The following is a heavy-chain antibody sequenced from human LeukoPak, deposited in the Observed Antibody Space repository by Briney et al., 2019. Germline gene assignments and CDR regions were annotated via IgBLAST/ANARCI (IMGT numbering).Heavy chain of an antibody. Sequence: GGSLRLSCAASGFTFSSYGMHWVRQAPGKGLEWVAFIRYDGTNKYYAESVKGRLTISRDNSKNTLYVQMNSLRAEDTAVYYCAKGNYYDSSAYNWFDPWGQGTLVTVSS. D-gene: IGHD3-22*01. CDR3: AKGNYYDSSAYNWFDP. CDR1: GFTFSSYG. J-gene: IGHJ5*02. CDR2: IRYDGTNK. V-gene: IGHV3-30*02.